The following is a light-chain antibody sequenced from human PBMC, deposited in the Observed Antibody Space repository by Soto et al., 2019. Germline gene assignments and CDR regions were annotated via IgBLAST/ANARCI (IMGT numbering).Light chain of an antibody. V-gene: IGKV1-5*03. Sequence: QVPQSPYTRSASVGDRVAITCRVSQSINNCLAWYQQNPGKAPKLLIYEASNLRWGVPSRFSCSGSGTEFTLTISNLQLHDDATYYCHQYESLSPWTFGQGTKVDIK. CDR1: QSINNC. CDR2: EAS. CDR3: HQYESLSPWT. J-gene: IGKJ1*01.